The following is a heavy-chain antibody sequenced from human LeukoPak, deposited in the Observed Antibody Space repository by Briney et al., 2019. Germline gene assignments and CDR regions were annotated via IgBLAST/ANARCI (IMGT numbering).Heavy chain of an antibody. V-gene: IGHV3-23*01. Sequence: GGTLRLSCAASGFTFSNYGLSWVRQAPGKGLEWVSGITGSGGSTYYADSVKGRFTISRDNSKNTLYLQMNSLRAEDTAIYYCARRAGAYSHPYDYWGQGTLVTVSS. J-gene: IGHJ4*02. D-gene: IGHD4/OR15-4a*01. CDR1: GFTFSNYG. CDR3: ARRAGAYSHPYDY. CDR2: ITGSGGST.